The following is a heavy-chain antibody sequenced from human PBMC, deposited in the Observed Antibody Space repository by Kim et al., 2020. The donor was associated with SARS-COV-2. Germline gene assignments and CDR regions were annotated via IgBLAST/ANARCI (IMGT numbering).Heavy chain of an antibody. CDR2: INTNTGNP. CDR3: ARDAGLEEVSLGGLGRDWFVH. Sequence: ASVKVSCKASGYTFTSYAMNWVRQAPGQGLEWMGWINTNTGNPTYAQGFTGRFVFSLDTSVSTAYLQLSSLKAEDTAVYYCARDAGLEEVSLGGLGRDWFVHWGQGTLLTVSS. J-gene: IGHJ5*02. CDR1: GYTFTSYA. D-gene: IGHD3-16*02. V-gene: IGHV7-4-1*02.